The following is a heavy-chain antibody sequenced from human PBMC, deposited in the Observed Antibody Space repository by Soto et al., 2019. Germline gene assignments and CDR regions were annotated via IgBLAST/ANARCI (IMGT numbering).Heavy chain of an antibody. Sequence: PGWSLRLSCAASGFTFSSYGMHWVRQAPGKGLEWVAVIWYDGSNKYYADSVKGRFTISRDNSKNTLYLQMNSLRAEDTAVYYWARDRGSAVTHYYYYGMDVWGQGTTVTVSS. V-gene: IGHV3-33*01. J-gene: IGHJ6*02. D-gene: IGHD4-17*01. CDR1: GFTFSSYG. CDR2: IWYDGSNK. CDR3: ARDRGSAVTHYYYYGMDV.